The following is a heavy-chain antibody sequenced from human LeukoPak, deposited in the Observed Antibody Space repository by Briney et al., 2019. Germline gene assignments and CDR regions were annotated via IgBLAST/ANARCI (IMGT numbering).Heavy chain of an antibody. V-gene: IGHV3-30*18. D-gene: IGHD6-19*01. CDR2: ISYDGSNK. CDR1: GFTFSSYG. J-gene: IGHJ6*02. CDR3: AKDLRWLGSGYYYYGMDV. Sequence: GGSLRLSCAASGFTFSSYGMHWVRQAPGKGLEWVAVISYDGSNKYYADSVKGRFTISRDNSKNTLYLQMNSLRAEDTAVYYCAKDLRWLGSGYYYYGMDVWGQGTTVTVSS.